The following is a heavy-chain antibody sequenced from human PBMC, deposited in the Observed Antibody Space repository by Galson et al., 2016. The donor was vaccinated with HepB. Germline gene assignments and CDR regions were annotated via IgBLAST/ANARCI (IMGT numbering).Heavy chain of an antibody. V-gene: IGHV3-23*01. J-gene: IGHJ4*02. CDR1: GFTFSSYG. Sequence: SLRLSCAASGFTFSSYGMSWVRQAPEKGLEWVSAVSGSGGSTYYADSVKGRFTISRDNSKNTLYLQMNSLRAEDTAVYSCAKMDEGTSKRNIDYWGQGTLVTVST. CDR2: VSGSGGST. CDR3: AKMDEGTSKRNIDY. D-gene: IGHD2-2*03.